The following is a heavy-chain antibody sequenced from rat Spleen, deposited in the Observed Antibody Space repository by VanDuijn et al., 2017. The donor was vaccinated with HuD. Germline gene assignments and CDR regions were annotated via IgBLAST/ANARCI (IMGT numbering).Heavy chain of an antibody. CDR3: TSEPYYYDNYSGFAY. V-gene: IGHV5-19*01. D-gene: IGHD1-12*01. J-gene: IGHJ3*01. CDR1: GFTFSNYG. Sequence: EVQLVETGGSLVQPGKSLKLTCATSGFTFSNYGMHWIRQAPGEGLEWLSSISPDGGSTYYPDSMKGRFTISRDNTKSILYLQMNSLRSEDTATYYCTSEPYYYDNYSGFAYWGQGTLVTVSS. CDR2: ISPDGGST.